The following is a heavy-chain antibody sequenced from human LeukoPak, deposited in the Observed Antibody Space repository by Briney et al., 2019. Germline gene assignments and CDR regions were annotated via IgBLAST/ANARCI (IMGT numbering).Heavy chain of an antibody. CDR2: IFYSGIT. J-gene: IGHJ4*02. Sequence: ASETLSLTCTVSGGSISSGGYYWSWIRQHPGKGLEWIGYIFYSGITYYNPSLKSRVTISVDTSKNQFSLKLSSVTAADTAVHYCARVRYYYGSGSYYRGIDYWGQGTLVTVSS. CDR1: GGSISSGGYY. V-gene: IGHV4-31*03. D-gene: IGHD3-10*01. CDR3: ARVRYYYGSGSYYRGIDY.